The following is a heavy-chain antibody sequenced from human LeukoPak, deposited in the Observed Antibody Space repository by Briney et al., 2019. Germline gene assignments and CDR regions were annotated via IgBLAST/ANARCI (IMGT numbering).Heavy chain of an antibody. Sequence: SETLSLTCTVSGNSIGSGDNYWSWIRQPAGKGLEWIGRIYTSGSTNYNPSLKSRVTISGDTSKNQFSLRLSSVTAADTAVYYCARASYSYDINGWVPFDYWGQGTLVTVSS. J-gene: IGHJ4*02. CDR1: GNSIGSGDNY. CDR2: IYTSGST. V-gene: IGHV4-61*02. D-gene: IGHD3-22*01. CDR3: ARASYSYDINGWVPFDY.